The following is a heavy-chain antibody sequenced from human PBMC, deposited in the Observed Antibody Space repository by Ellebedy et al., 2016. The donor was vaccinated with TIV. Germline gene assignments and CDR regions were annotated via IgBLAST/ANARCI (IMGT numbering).Heavy chain of an antibody. D-gene: IGHD5-18*01. J-gene: IGHJ4*02. Sequence: GGSLRLSXAASGFTFSSYAMSWVRKAPGKGLEWVSGISWNSGSIGYADSVKGRFTISRDNAKNSLYLQMNSLRAEDTALYYCARPAPYSYGFYYFDYWGQGTLVTVSS. CDR2: ISWNSGSI. CDR1: GFTFSSYA. V-gene: IGHV3-9*01. CDR3: ARPAPYSYGFYYFDY.